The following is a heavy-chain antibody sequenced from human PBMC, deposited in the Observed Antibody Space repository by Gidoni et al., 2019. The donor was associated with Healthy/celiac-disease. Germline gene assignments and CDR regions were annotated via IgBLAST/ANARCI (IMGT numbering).Heavy chain of an antibody. D-gene: IGHD3-22*01. J-gene: IGHJ4*02. V-gene: IGHV4-34*01. Sequence: QVQLQQWGAGLWKPWETLSLTCAVSGGSFSGYYWSWIRQPPGKGLEWIGESNNSGSTTYNPSLKSRVTRSVDTSKNQFSLNLSSVTAADTAVYYCARDRPTNYYDSSGYFSLSDYWGQGTLVTVSS. CDR2: SNNSGST. CDR1: GGSFSGYY. CDR3: ARDRPTNYYDSSGYFSLSDY.